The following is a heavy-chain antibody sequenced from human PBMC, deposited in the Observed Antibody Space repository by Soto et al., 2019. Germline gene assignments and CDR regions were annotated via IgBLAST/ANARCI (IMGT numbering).Heavy chain of an antibody. D-gene: IGHD3-22*01. CDR3: ARAGRTYYYDSSGFPPPDY. Sequence: PTETLSLTCTVSGGSISSGDYYWSWIRQPPGKGLEWIGYIYYSGSTYYNPSLKSRVTISVDTSKNQFSLKLSSVTAADTAVYYCARAGRTYYYDSSGFPPPDYWGQGTLVTVSS. CDR2: IYYSGST. V-gene: IGHV4-30-4*01. CDR1: GGSISSGDYY. J-gene: IGHJ4*02.